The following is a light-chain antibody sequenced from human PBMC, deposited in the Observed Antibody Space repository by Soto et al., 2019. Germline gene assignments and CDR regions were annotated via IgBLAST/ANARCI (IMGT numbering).Light chain of an antibody. J-gene: IGLJ2*01. CDR2: LEGSGSY. V-gene: IGLV4-60*03. CDR3: ETWDSNFVV. CDR1: SGHSSYS. Sequence: QPVLTQSSSASASLGSSVKLTCTLSSGHSSYSIAWHQQQPGKAPRYLMKLEGSGSYNKGSGVPDRFSGSSSGADRYLTISNLQSEDEADYYCETWDSNFVVFGGGTKLTVL.